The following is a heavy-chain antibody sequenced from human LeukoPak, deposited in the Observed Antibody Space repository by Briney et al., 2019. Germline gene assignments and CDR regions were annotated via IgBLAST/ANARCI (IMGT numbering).Heavy chain of an antibody. D-gene: IGHD3-22*01. CDR3: ARFYYDSSGYYYVAY. J-gene: IGHJ4*02. V-gene: IGHV4-34*01. CDR2: INHSGST. Sequence: SETLSLTCAVYGGSSSGYYWSWIRQPPGKGLEWIGEINHSGSTNYNPSLKSRVTISVDTSKYQFSLKLSSVTAADTAVYYCARFYYDSSGYYYVAYWGQGTLVTVSS. CDR1: GGSSSGYY.